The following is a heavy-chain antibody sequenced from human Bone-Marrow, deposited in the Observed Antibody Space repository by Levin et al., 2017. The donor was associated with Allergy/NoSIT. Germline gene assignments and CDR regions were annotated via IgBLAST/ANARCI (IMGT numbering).Heavy chain of an antibody. Sequence: KVSCKGSGYTFTSYWITWVRQVPGKGLEWMGRIDPTDSYTNYNPSFQGHVSISVDKSVSTAYLQWTSLRASDSAMYYCAREPQHLVHCCWFDPWGQGTLVTVSS. CDR2: IDPTDSYT. CDR3: AREPQHLVHCCWFDP. V-gene: IGHV5-10-1*01. D-gene: IGHD1-26*01. J-gene: IGHJ5*02. CDR1: GYTFTSYW.